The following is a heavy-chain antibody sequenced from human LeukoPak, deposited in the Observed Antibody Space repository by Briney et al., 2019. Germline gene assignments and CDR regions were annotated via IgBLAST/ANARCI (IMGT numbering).Heavy chain of an antibody. V-gene: IGHV1-2*02. CDR2: INPNSGGT. CDR3: AREFRNVLDY. CDR1: GYTFTSYG. J-gene: IGHJ4*02. Sequence: ASVKVSCKASGYTFTSYGISWVRQAPGQGLEWMGWINPNSGGTNYAQKFQGRVTMTRDTSISTAYMELSRLRSDDTAVYYCAREFRNVLDYWGQGTLVTVSS.